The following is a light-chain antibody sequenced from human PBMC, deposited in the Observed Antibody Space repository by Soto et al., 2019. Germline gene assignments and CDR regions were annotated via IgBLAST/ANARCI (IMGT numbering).Light chain of an antibody. J-gene: IGKJ5*01. Sequence: EIVLTQSPGTLSLSPGERATLSCRASQSVSSTYLAWYQQKPGQPPRLLIYDASNRATGIPARFSGSGSGTDFTLTISSLEPEDFAVYYCQQRSNWPITFGQGTRLEI. CDR2: DAS. CDR3: QQRSNWPIT. V-gene: IGKV3D-20*02. CDR1: QSVSSTY.